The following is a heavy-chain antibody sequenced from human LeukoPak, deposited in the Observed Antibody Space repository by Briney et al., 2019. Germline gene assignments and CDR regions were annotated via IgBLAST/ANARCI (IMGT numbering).Heavy chain of an antibody. CDR3: AKATFFGPFDY. CDR1: AFTFSSYA. Sequence: GGSLRLSCAASAFTFSSYAVSWVRQAPGKGLEWVSAISGSGGSTYYADSVKGRFTISRDNSKNTLYLQMNSLRAEDTAVYYCAKATFFGPFDYWGQGTLVTVSS. V-gene: IGHV3-23*01. J-gene: IGHJ4*02. D-gene: IGHD2/OR15-2a*01. CDR2: ISGSGGST.